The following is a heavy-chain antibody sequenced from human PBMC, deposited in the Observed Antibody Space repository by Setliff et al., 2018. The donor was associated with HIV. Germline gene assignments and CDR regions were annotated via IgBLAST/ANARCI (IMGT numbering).Heavy chain of an antibody. CDR1: GYTFTSSP. J-gene: IGHJ4*02. CDR3: TRKGYDDSGYHYFEN. D-gene: IGHD3-22*01. Sequence: ASVKVSCKASGYTFTSSPIHWVRQAPGQRLEWMGWINPANGDTENSQEFQGRVTITRDTSADTVYMEMNGLTSEDMAVYYCTRKGYDDSGYHYFENWGQGTLVTVS. CDR2: INPANGDT. V-gene: IGHV1-3*03.